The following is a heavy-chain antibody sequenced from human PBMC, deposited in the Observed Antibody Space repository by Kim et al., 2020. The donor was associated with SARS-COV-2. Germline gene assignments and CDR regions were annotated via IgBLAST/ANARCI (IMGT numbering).Heavy chain of an antibody. D-gene: IGHD3-10*02. CDR3: VRQTGVLGSGTYEGHDY. V-gene: IGHV5-10-1*01. Sequence: GESLKISCKGSGYSFTSYWITWVRQMPGKGLEWMGRIDPADFQTNYSPSFQGHVTISTDRSISTAYLQVSSLKASDTAMYDCVRQTGVLGSGTYEGHDYWGQGTLVTVSS. CDR1: GYSFTSYW. J-gene: IGHJ4*02. CDR2: IDPADFQT.